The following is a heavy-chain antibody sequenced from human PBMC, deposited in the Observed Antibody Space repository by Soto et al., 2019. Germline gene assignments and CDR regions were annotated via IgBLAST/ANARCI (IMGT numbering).Heavy chain of an antibody. V-gene: IGHV3-13*01. CDR1: GFTFSSYD. CDR3: ARARRGNSPGAVYYGMDV. Sequence: GGSLRLSCAASGFTFSSYDMHWVRQATGKGLEWVSAIGTAGDTYYPGSVKGRFTISRENAKNSLYLQMNSLRAGDTAVYYCARARRGNSPGAVYYGMDVWGQGTTVTVSS. J-gene: IGHJ6*02. D-gene: IGHD2-21*02. CDR2: IGTAGDT.